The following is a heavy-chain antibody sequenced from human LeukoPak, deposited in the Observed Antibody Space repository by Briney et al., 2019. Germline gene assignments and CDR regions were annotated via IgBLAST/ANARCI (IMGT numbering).Heavy chain of an antibody. Sequence: SETLSLTCTVSGGSISSSSYYWGWIRQPPGKGLEWIGSIYYSGSTYYNPSLKSRVTISVDTSKNQFSRKLSSVTAADTAVYYCARVGYSYGSFFDYWGQGTLVTVSS. D-gene: IGHD5-18*01. J-gene: IGHJ4*02. CDR1: GGSISSSSYY. V-gene: IGHV4-39*07. CDR2: IYYSGST. CDR3: ARVGYSYGSFFDY.